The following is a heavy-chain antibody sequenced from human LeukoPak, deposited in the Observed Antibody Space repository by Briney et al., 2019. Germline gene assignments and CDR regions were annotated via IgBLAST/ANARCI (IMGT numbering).Heavy chain of an antibody. V-gene: IGHV3-30-3*01. D-gene: IGHD1-20*01. CDR3: ARANWDDDAFDI. CDR1: GFTFSSYA. Sequence: GGSLRLSCAASGFTFSSYAMHWVRQAPGKGLEWVAVISYDGSNKYYADSVKGRFTISRDNSKNTLYLQMNSLRAEDTAVYYCARANWDDDAFDIWGQGTMVTVSS. CDR2: ISYDGSNK. J-gene: IGHJ3*02.